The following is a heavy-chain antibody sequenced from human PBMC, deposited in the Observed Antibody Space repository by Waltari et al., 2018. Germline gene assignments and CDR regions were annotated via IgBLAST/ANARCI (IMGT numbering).Heavy chain of an antibody. Sequence: QVQLVESGGGAVQPGGSLGLSCLASGFAFCNYAMHWVRQAPGKGLEWVAFIRYDGSNKYYADSVKGRFTISRDNSKNTLYLQMNSLRAEDTAVYYCAKDRGHFDYWGQGTLVTVSS. J-gene: IGHJ4*02. V-gene: IGHV3-30*02. CDR2: IRYDGSNK. CDR3: AKDRGHFDY. CDR1: GFAFCNYA.